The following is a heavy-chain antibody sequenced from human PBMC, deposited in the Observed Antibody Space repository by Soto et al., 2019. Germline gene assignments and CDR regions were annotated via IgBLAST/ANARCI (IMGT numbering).Heavy chain of an antibody. CDR2: IIPIFGTA. Sequence: QVQLVQSGAEVKKPGSSVKVSCKASGGTFSSYAISWVRQAPGQGLEWMGGIIPIFGTANYAQKFQGRVTITADKSTSTAYMELRSLRYEDTAVYYCASQVEATVYYYYYGMDVWGQGTTVTVSS. J-gene: IGHJ6*02. D-gene: IGHD4-17*01. V-gene: IGHV1-69*06. CDR3: ASQVEATVYYYYYGMDV. CDR1: GGTFSSYA.